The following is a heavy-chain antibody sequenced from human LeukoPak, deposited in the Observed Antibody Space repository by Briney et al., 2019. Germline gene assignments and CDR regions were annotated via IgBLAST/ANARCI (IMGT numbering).Heavy chain of an antibody. CDR3: ANSRYSGSFDAFDI. J-gene: IGHJ3*02. CDR1: GFTFSSYG. Sequence: PGGSLRLSCAASGFTFSSYGMHWVRQAPGKGLEWVAFIRYDGSNKYCADSVKGRFTISRDNSKNTLYLQMNSLRAEDTAVYYSANSRYSGSFDAFDIWGQGTMVTVSS. D-gene: IGHD1-26*01. CDR2: IRYDGSNK. V-gene: IGHV3-30*02.